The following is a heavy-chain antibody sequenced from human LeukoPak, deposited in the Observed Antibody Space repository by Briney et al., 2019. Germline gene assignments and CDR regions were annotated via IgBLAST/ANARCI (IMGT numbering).Heavy chain of an antibody. J-gene: IGHJ4*02. V-gene: IGHV1-8*03. CDR1: GYTFTSYD. D-gene: IGHD2-2*01. CDR2: MNPNSCNT. Sequence: GASVKVSCKASGYTFTSYDINWVRQATGQGLEWMGWMNPNSCNTGYPQPFHATLTIPRHTSISTAYMELSSLRSEDTAVYYCALIPSFQVVPADYWGQATLVTVSS. CDR3: ALIPSFQVVPADY.